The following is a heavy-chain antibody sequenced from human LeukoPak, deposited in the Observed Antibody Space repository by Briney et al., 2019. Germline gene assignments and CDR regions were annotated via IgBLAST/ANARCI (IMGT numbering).Heavy chain of an antibody. CDR2: INHSGST. V-gene: IGHV4-4*02. CDR1: GGSISSSNW. CDR3: ARDYCSSTSCYWGWGMDV. Sequence: PSGTLSLTCAISGGSISSSNWWSWARQPPGKGLEWIGEINHSGSTNYNPSLKSRVTISVDTSKNQLSLKLSSVTAADTAVYYCARDYCSSTSCYWGWGMDVWGQGTTVTVSS. D-gene: IGHD2-2*01. J-gene: IGHJ6*02.